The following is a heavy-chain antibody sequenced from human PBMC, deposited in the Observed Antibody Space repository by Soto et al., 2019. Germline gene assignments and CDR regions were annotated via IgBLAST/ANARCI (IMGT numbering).Heavy chain of an antibody. Sequence: PVNVSCKASGFTFTSSSVQWVRQARGQRLEWIGWIVVGSGNTNYAQKFQERVTITRDMSTSTAYMELSRLRSDDTAVYYCARVGASSYFDYWGQGTLVTVSS. D-gene: IGHD1-26*01. CDR3: ARVGASSYFDY. CDR1: GFTFTSSS. V-gene: IGHV1-58*01. CDR2: IVVGSGNT. J-gene: IGHJ4*02.